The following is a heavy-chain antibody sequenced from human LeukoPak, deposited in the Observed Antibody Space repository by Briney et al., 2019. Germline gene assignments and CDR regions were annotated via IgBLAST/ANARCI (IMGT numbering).Heavy chain of an antibody. CDR2: ISGSGGST. CDR1: GFTFSSYA. Sequence: PGGSLRLSCAASGFTFSSYAMSWVRQAPGKGLEWVSTISGSGGSTYYADSVKGRFTISRDNSKNTLYLQMNSLRAGDTAVYYCVRGRLLWFGDFDYWGQGTLVTVSS. J-gene: IGHJ4*02. D-gene: IGHD3-10*01. V-gene: IGHV3-23*01. CDR3: VRGRLLWFGDFDY.